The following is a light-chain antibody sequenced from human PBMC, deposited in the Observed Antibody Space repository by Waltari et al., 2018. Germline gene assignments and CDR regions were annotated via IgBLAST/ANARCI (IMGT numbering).Light chain of an antibody. CDR2: DAS. V-gene: IGKV3-11*01. Sequence: ELVLTQPPATLSLSPGETATLSCRASQSVGTYLACYQQKPAQAPRLLIYDASNRATGIPARFRGSGSGTDFTLTISSLEAEDFAVYYCQQRSNWTPHTFGQGARLEIK. J-gene: IGKJ2*01. CDR3: QQRSNWTPHT. CDR1: QSVGTY.